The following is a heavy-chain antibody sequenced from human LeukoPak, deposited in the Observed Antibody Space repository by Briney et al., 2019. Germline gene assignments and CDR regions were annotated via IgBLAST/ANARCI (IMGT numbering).Heavy chain of an antibody. Sequence: SETLSLTCTVSGGSISSYYCSWIRQPPGKGLEWIGYIYYSGSTNYNPSLKSRVTISVDTSKNQFSLKLSSVTAADTAVYYCASLYGSGSYYTKYFDYWGQGTLVTVSS. CDR1: GGSISSYY. D-gene: IGHD3-10*01. CDR2: IYYSGST. V-gene: IGHV4-59*08. CDR3: ASLYGSGSYYTKYFDY. J-gene: IGHJ4*02.